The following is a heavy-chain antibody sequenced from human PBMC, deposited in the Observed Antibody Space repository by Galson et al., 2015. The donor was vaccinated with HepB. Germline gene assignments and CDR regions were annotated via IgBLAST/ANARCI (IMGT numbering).Heavy chain of an antibody. CDR2: IIPILGIA. CDR1: GGTFSSYA. J-gene: IGHJ3*02. Sequence: SVKVSCKASGGTFSSYAISWVRQAPGQGLEWMGRIIPILGIANYAQKFQGRVTITADKSTSTAYMELSSLRPEDTAVYYCARELPGGVGRRGAFDIWGQWTMVTVSS. V-gene: IGHV1-69*04. CDR3: ARELPGGVGRRGAFDI. D-gene: IGHD1-26*01.